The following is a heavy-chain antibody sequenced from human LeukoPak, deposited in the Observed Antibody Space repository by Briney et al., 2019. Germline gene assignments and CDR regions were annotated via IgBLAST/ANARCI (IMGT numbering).Heavy chain of an antibody. CDR3: AKDLSGRYYYYMDV. CDR1: GFTFSTYG. D-gene: IGHD6-19*01. Sequence: GGSLRLSCAASGFTFSTYGMHWVRQAPGKGLEWVAVISYDGSNKYYADSVKGRFTISRDNSKNTLYLQMNSLRAEDTAVYYCAKDLSGRYYYYMDVWGKGTTVTVSS. CDR2: ISYDGSNK. V-gene: IGHV3-30*18. J-gene: IGHJ6*03.